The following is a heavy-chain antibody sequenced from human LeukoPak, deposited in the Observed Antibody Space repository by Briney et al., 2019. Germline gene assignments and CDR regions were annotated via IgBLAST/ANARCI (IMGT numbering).Heavy chain of an antibody. V-gene: IGHV1-69*05. CDR1: GGTFGSYA. J-gene: IGHJ4*02. D-gene: IGHD5-12*01. CDR3: ARRSGYDPYYFDY. Sequence: AASVKVSCKASGGTFGSYAISWVRQAPGQGLEWMGGIIPIFGTANYAQKFQGRVTITTDESTSTAYMELSSLRSEDTAVYYCARRSGYDPYYFDYWGQGTLVTVSS. CDR2: IIPIFGTA.